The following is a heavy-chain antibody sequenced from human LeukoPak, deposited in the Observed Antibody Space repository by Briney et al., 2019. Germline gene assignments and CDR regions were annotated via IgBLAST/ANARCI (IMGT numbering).Heavy chain of an antibody. CDR1: GGSISSYY. Sequence: SETLSPTCTVSGGSISSYYWSWIRQPPGKGLEWIGYIYYSGSTNYNPSLKSRVTISVDTSKNQFSLKLSSVTAADTAVYYCARGGYYESSGSSPSYGMDVWGQGTTVTVSS. V-gene: IGHV4-59*12. J-gene: IGHJ6*02. CDR3: ARGGYYESSGSSPSYGMDV. D-gene: IGHD3-22*01. CDR2: IYYSGST.